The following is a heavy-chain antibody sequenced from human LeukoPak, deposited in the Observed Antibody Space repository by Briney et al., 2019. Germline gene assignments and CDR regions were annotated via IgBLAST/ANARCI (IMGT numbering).Heavy chain of an antibody. J-gene: IGHJ4*02. CDR2: IHHGVST. V-gene: IGHV4-38-2*02. D-gene: IGHD2-8*01. Sequence: SETLSLTCAVSGYSITSNYYWGWIRQPPGRGLEWIGSIHHGVSTFYNPSLKSRVTISVDTSNNHFSLRLTSVTAADTAVYYCARDRDDSTNYTPYYFDYWGQGALVAVSS. CDR3: ARDRDDSTNYTPYYFDY. CDR1: GYSITSNYY.